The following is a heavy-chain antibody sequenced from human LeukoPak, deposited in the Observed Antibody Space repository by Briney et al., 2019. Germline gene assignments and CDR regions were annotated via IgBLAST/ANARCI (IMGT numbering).Heavy chain of an antibody. CDR1: GFTFNSHT. V-gene: IGHV3-30-3*01. CDR2: ISYEGSNK. Sequence: GGSLRLSCVASGFTFNSHTMHWVRQAAGKGLEWVALISYEGSNKYYADSVKGRFTISRDNSKNTLYLQMNSLRAEDTAVYYCAKVRKGYDSSGYYGMDVWGQGTTVTVSS. J-gene: IGHJ6*02. CDR3: AKVRKGYDSSGYYGMDV. D-gene: IGHD3-22*01.